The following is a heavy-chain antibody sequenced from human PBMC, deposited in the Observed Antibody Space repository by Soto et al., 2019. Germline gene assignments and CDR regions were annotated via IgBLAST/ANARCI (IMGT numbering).Heavy chain of an antibody. CDR3: ARDRAYCGGDCYSPPDY. CDR1: GGTFSSYT. J-gene: IGHJ4*02. V-gene: IGHV1-69*08. D-gene: IGHD2-21*02. Sequence: QVQLVQSGAEVKKPGSSVKVSCKASGGTFSSYTISWVRQAPGQGLEWMGRIIPILGIVNYAQKFQGRVTITADKSTSTAYMELSSLRSEDTAVYYCARDRAYCGGDCYSPPDYWGQGTLVTVSS. CDR2: IIPILGIV.